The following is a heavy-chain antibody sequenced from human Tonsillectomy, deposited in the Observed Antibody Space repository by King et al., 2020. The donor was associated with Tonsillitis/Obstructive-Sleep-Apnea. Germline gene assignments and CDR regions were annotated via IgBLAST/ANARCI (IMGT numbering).Heavy chain of an antibody. CDR1: GFTFSSYA. V-gene: IGHV3-23*04. D-gene: IGHD6-19*01. CDR3: ATDRGSGWSTDYSGLDD. J-gene: IGHJ6*02. CDR2: SSGSGGNT. Sequence: VQLVESGGGLVQPGGSLRLSCAASGFTFSSYAMTWVRQAPGKGLEWGAVSSGSGGNTYYADSVKGRFTISRDNSKKTLHLQMNSLRAEATAVYYCATDRGSGWSTDYSGLDDWGQGTTVTVSS.